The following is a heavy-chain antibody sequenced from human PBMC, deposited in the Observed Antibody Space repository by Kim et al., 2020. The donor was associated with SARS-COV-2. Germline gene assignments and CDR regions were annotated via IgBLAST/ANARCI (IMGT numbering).Heavy chain of an antibody. Sequence: GGSLRLSCATSGFTFSSYAMHWVRQAPGKGLEWVAVISYDGSNKYYADSVKGRFTISRDNYKNTLYLQMNSLRAEDTAVYYCARDYRIQLWFVYYGMDVWGQGATVTVSS. CDR1: GFTFSSYA. CDR3: ARDYRIQLWFVYYGMDV. J-gene: IGHJ6*02. V-gene: IGHV3-30-3*01. D-gene: IGHD5-18*01. CDR2: ISYDGSNK.